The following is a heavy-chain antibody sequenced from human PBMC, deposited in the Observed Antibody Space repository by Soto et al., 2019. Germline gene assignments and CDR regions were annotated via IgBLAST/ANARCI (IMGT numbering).Heavy chain of an antibody. D-gene: IGHD3-10*01. CDR1: GFPYSNYA. CDR2: ISYDESNK. V-gene: IGHV3-30*18. Sequence: VQLVESGGGVVQPGRSLRLSCAASGFPYSNYAMVWVRQAPGKGLEWVAVISYDESNKYYAESVKGRFTISRDNSKNTLYLQMNSLNTEDTAMYYCAKDRGGSGSFEFWGQGTLVTVAS. CDR3: AKDRGGSGSFEF. J-gene: IGHJ4*02.